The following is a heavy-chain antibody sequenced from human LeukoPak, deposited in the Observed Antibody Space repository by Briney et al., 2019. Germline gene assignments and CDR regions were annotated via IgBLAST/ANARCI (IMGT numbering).Heavy chain of an antibody. V-gene: IGHV3-64*01. CDR3: ARDLPYTRVAFDL. D-gene: IGHD4-23*01. CDR2: ISSNGGST. Sequence: GGSLRLSCAAFGFTFSSYVMYWVRQAPGKGLEYVSSISSNGGSTYYANSVKGRFTISRDNSKNTLYLQMGSLRAEDMAVYYCARDLPYTRVAFDLWGRGTLVTVSS. J-gene: IGHJ2*01. CDR1: GFTFSSYV.